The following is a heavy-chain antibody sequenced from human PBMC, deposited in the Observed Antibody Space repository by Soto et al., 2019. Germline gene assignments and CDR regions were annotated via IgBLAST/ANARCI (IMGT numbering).Heavy chain of an antibody. D-gene: IGHD2-2*01. CDR2: ISSTSGHT. CDR3: ARIWPHTDCSSLSCPYLFDH. V-gene: IGHV3-21*01. Sequence: GSLRLSCETSGFTFSRYSMNWIRQSPGKGLEWVSSISSTSGHTFYANSVKGRFTVSRDNAKDSLYLQMNSLRVEDTAVYYCARIWPHTDCSSLSCPYLFDHWGQGALVTVSS. J-gene: IGHJ5*02. CDR1: GFTFSRYS.